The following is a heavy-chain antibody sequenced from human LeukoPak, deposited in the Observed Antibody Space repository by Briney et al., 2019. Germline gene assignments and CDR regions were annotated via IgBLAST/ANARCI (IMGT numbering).Heavy chain of an antibody. V-gene: IGHV4-4*07. J-gene: IGHJ6*03. CDR2: IYTSEHT. CDR1: GLSINRQH. Sequence: SEPLSHTCSVSGLSINRQHWRWLPQPAGKGLEWIGHIYTSEHTHYNPCLKSRVTMSVDTSMNQFSLKLSSVTAADTAVYYCARDTPSYDFWSGYYYYMDVWGKGTTVTVSS. D-gene: IGHD3-3*01. CDR3: ARDTPSYDFWSGYYYYMDV.